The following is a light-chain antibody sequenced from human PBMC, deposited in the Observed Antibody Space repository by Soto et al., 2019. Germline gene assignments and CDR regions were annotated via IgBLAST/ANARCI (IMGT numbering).Light chain of an antibody. CDR1: SSDVGGYDY. CDR3: KPYAGSNNYV. Sequence: QSVLTQPPSASGSPGQSVTISCTGTSSDVGGYDYVSWYQQYPGKTPKLMIFEVTKRPSGVPDRFSGSKSGNTASLTVSGLQAADEADYFCKPYAGSNNYVFGSGTKLTV. V-gene: IGLV2-8*01. J-gene: IGLJ1*01. CDR2: EVT.